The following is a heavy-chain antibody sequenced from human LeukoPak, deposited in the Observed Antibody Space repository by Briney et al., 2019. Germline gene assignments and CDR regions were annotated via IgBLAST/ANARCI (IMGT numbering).Heavy chain of an antibody. V-gene: IGHV3-48*04. CDR1: GFTFSSYG. CDR3: AREAYYYDSSGYFLDY. Sequence: GGSLRLSCAASGFTFSSYGMSWVRQAPGKGLEWVSYISSSGSTIYYADSVKGRFTISRDNAKNSLYLQMNSLRAEDTAVYYCAREAYYYDSSGYFLDYWGQGTLVTVSS. D-gene: IGHD3-22*01. J-gene: IGHJ4*02. CDR2: ISSSGSTI.